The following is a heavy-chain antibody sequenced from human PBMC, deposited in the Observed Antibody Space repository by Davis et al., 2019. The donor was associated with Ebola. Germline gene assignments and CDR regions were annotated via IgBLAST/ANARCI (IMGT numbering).Heavy chain of an antibody. J-gene: IGHJ4*02. Sequence: PGGSLRLSCAASGFTFSSYGMHWVRQAPGKGLGWVAVIWYDGSNKYYADSVKGRFTISRDNSKNSLYLQMNSLRTEDTALYHCAKETGLGEFDYWGQGTLVTVSS. D-gene: IGHD3-16*01. V-gene: IGHV3-33*03. CDR1: GFTFSSYG. CDR2: IWYDGSNK. CDR3: AKETGLGEFDY.